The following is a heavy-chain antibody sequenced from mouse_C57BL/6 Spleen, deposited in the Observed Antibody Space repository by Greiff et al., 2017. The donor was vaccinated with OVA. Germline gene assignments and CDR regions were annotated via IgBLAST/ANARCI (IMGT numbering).Heavy chain of an antibody. CDR3: ARRHGSSPLAY. J-gene: IGHJ3*01. CDR2: ISSGGSYT. D-gene: IGHD1-1*01. CDR1: GFTFSNYG. V-gene: IGHV5-6*02. Sequence: EVKVVESGGDLVKPGGSLKLSCAASGFTFSNYGMSWVRQTPDKRLEWVATISSGGSYTYYPDSVKGRFTISRDNAKNTLYLQMSSLKSEDTAMYYCARRHGSSPLAYWGQGTLVTVSA.